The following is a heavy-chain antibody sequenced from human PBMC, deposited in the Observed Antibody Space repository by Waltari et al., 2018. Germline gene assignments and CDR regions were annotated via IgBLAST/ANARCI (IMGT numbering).Heavy chain of an antibody. V-gene: IGHV3-74*01. CDR1: GFRFSNYW. CDR3: ARGGHVDWLPPDY. Sequence: EVQLVESGGDLVQPGGSLRLSWAAAGFRFSNYWMHWVRQAPGKGLGWVSRIHTDGSGTRYADSVEGRFTISRDNTKNTLYLQMNSLRVEDTAVYYCARGGHVDWLPPDYWGQGTLVAVSS. CDR2: IHTDGSGT. J-gene: IGHJ4*02. D-gene: IGHD3-9*01.